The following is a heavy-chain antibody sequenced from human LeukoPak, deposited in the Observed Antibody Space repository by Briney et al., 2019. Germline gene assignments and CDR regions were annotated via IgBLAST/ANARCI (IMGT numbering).Heavy chain of an antibody. CDR3: AGQYELLSNAFDI. J-gene: IGHJ3*02. Sequence: TGGSLRLSCAASGFTFTSYAMSWVRQAPGKGLEWVSGMSGSGGSTYHADSVKGRFTISRDNSKNTLYLEMNSLRAEDTAVCYCAGQYELLSNAFDIWGQGTMVTVSS. D-gene: IGHD2-15*01. CDR2: MSGSGGST. V-gene: IGHV3-23*01. CDR1: GFTFTSYA.